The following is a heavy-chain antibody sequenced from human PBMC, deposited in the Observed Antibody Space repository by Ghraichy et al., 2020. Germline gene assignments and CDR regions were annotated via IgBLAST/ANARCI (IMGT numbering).Heavy chain of an antibody. D-gene: IGHD4-23*01. CDR3: AGSFTVIRYFDL. V-gene: IGHV4-39*01. CDR1: GGSISSSNYY. J-gene: IGHJ2*01. CDR2: MHYSGST. Sequence: SETLSLTCTVSGGSISSSNYYWGWIRQPQGKGLEWIGSMHYSGSTYYNPSLKSRVTMSADTSKNQFYLRLNSVTAADTAVYYCAGSFTVIRYFDLWGRGTLVPVSS.